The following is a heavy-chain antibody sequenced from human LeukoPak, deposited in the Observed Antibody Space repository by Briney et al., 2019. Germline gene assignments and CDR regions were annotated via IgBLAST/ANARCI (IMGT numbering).Heavy chain of an antibody. CDR2: IYYSGST. D-gene: IGHD3-3*01. CDR3: ARAYYDFWSGPKALYFDY. V-gene: IGHV4-39*07. Sequence: SETLSLTCTVSGGSLSSSSYYWGWIRQPPGKGLEWIGSIYYSGSTYYNPSLKSRVTISVDTSKNQFSLKLSSVTAADTAVYYCARAYYDFWSGPKALYFDYWGQGTLVTVSS. CDR1: GGSLSSSSYY. J-gene: IGHJ4*02.